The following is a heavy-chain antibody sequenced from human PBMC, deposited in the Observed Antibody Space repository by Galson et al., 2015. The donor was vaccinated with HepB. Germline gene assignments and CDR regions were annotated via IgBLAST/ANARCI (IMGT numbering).Heavy chain of an antibody. CDR2: INAGNGNT. Sequence: SVKVSCKASGYTFTSYALHWVRQAPGQRLEWMGWINAGNGNTKYSQKFQGRVTITRDTSASTAYMELSSLRSEDTAVYYCARSSSVVAFDIWGQGTMVTVSS. D-gene: IGHD2-2*01. J-gene: IGHJ3*02. CDR1: GYTFTSYA. V-gene: IGHV1-3*01. CDR3: ARSSSVVAFDI.